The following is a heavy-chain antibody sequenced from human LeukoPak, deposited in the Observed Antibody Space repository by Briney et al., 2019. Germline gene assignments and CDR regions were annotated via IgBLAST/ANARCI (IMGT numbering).Heavy chain of an antibody. V-gene: IGHV1-69*05. CDR1: VGTFSSYA. CDR3: ARGTGITIFGVDRGSYYMDV. D-gene: IGHD3-3*01. Sequence: SVKVSCKASVGTFSSYAISWVRQAPGQGLEWMGGIIPIFGTANYAQKFQGRVTITTDESTSTAYMELSSLRSEDTAVYYCARGTGITIFGVDRGSYYMDVWGKGTTVTVSS. J-gene: IGHJ6*03. CDR2: IIPIFGTA.